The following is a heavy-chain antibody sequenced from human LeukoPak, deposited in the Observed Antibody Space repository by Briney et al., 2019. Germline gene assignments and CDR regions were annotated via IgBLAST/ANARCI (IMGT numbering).Heavy chain of an antibody. CDR1: GGTFSSYA. Sequence: SVKVSCKASGGTFSSYAISWVRQAAGRGVEWMGGIIPIFGTANYAQKFQGRVTITADESTSTAYMELSSLRPEDTAVYYCATRSDLAYCGGDCYSAYDAFDIWGQGTMVTVSS. V-gene: IGHV1-69*01. CDR2: IIPIFGTA. J-gene: IGHJ3*02. CDR3: ATRSDLAYCGGDCYSAYDAFDI. D-gene: IGHD2-21*02.